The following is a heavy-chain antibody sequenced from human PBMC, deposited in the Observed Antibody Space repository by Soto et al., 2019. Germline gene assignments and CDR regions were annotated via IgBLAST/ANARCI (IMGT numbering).Heavy chain of an antibody. CDR1: GFTVSSYA. D-gene: IGHD6-19*01. CDR2: ISYDGSNK. V-gene: IGHV3-30-3*01. CDR3: ARGIAVAGTSYMGNRFDP. J-gene: IGHJ5*02. Sequence: GGSLRLACAASGFTVSSYAMHWVGQAPGKGLEWVAVISYDGSNKYYADSVKGRFTISRDNSKNTLYLQMNSLRAEDTAVYYCARGIAVAGTSYMGNRFDPWGQGTLVTVSS.